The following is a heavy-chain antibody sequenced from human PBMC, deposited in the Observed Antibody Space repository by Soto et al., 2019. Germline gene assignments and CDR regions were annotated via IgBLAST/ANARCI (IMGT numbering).Heavy chain of an antibody. CDR1: GFTFSKYA. D-gene: IGHD3-22*01. CDR3: AKEIDDYYDSSHNLDS. J-gene: IGHJ4*02. Sequence: GSLRLSCAASGFTFSKYAMNWVRQAPGKGLEWVSTISARARNTYYADSVKGRFTISRDNSRNMLYMQMNSLRAEDTAVYFCAKEIDDYYDSSHNLDSWGQRTLGTVSS. V-gene: IGHV3-23*01. CDR2: ISARARNT.